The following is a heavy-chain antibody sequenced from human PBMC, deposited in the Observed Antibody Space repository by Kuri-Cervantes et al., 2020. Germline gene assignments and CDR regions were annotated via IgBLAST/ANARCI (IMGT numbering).Heavy chain of an antibody. CDR1: GYTFTSYD. J-gene: IGHJ3*02. V-gene: IGHV1-8*01. CDR2: MNPNSGNT. Sequence: ASVKVSCKASGYTFTSYDINWVRQATGQGLEWMGWMNPNSGNTGYAQKFQGRLTMTRNTSISTAYMELSRLRSDDTAVYYCARDPPAAGIPGGAFDIWGQGTMVTVSS. D-gene: IGHD6-13*01. CDR3: ARDPPAAGIPGGAFDI.